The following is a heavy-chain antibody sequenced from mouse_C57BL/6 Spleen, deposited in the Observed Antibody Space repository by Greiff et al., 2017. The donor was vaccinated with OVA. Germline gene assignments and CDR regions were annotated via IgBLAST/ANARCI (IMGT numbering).Heavy chain of an antibody. CDR3: AKQDQNYYGSSYYAMDY. J-gene: IGHJ4*01. CDR2: IWGDGST. D-gene: IGHD1-1*01. V-gene: IGHV2-3*01. CDR1: GFSLTSYG. Sequence: VQRVESGPGLVAPSQSLSITCTVSGFSLTSYGVSWVRQPPGKGLEWLGVIWGDGSTNYHSALISRLSISKDNSKSQVFLKLNRLQTDDTATYYCAKQDQNYYGSSYYAMDYWGQGTSVTVSS.